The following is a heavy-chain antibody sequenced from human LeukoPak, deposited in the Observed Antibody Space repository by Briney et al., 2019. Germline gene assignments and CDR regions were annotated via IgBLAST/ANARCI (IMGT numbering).Heavy chain of an antibody. D-gene: IGHD3-10*01. V-gene: IGHV3-33*08. CDR2: IWYDGSYK. CDR1: GFTFSSYS. J-gene: IGHJ4*02. CDR3: ARDPGWFGELIDY. Sequence: PGGSLRLSCAASGFTFSSYSMNWVRQAPGKGLEWVAVIWYDGSYKYYADSVKGRFTISRDNSKNTLYLQMNSLRAEDTAVYYCARDPGWFGELIDYWGQGTLVTVSS.